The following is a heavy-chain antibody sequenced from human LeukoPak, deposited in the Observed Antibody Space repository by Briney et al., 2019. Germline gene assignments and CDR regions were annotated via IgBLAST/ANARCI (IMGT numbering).Heavy chain of an antibody. J-gene: IGHJ6*02. V-gene: IGHV5-10-1*01. Sequence: GESLKISCQGSGYSFTSSWIGWVRQMPGKGLEWMGRIDPSDSYTNYSPSFQGHVTISADKSISTAYLQWSSLKASDTAMYYCARQVHCSSSSCSANFYYYGMDVCGQGTTVTVSS. CDR3: ARQVHCSSSSCSANFYYYGMDV. CDR2: IDPSDSYT. D-gene: IGHD2-15*01. CDR1: GYSFTSSW.